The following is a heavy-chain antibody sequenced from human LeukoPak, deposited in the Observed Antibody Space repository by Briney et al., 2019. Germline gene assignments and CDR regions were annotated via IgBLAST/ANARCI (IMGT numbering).Heavy chain of an antibody. CDR2: ITTNTGNP. CDR1: GYTFTDYA. J-gene: IGHJ5*02. CDR3: ARDFGTRWELRAP. Sequence: RASVKVSCKASGYTFTDYAMNWVRQAPGQELEWMGWITTNTGNPTYAQGFTGRFVFSLDTSVSTAYLQISSLQAEDTAVYYCARDFGTRWELRAPWGQGTLITVSS. V-gene: IGHV7-4-1*02. D-gene: IGHD4-23*01.